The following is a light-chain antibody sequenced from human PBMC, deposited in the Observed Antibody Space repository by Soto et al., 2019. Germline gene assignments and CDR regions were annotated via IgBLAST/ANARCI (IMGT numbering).Light chain of an antibody. V-gene: IGLV2-14*03. J-gene: IGLJ1*01. CDR1: SSDIGGSDH. CDR3: VSFTTSRYYV. CDR2: DVA. Sequence: QSVLTQPASVSDSPGQSITISCTGTSSDIGGSDHVSWYRQYPGEAPKLIIYDVANRPSGVSHRFSGSKSGNTASLIISGLQREDEADYYCVSFTTSRYYVLGNGTKVT.